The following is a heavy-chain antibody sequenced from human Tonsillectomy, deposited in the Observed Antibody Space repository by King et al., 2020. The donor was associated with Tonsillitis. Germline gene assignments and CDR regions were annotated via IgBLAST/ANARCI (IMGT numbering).Heavy chain of an antibody. Sequence: VQLVQSGAEVKKPGASVKVSCKASGYTFTSYDINWERQAAGQGLEWMGWMNPYSSNTGYAQEFQGRVTMTRNTSISTAYMELTSLRSEDTAVYYCATAAAAAEGDLEYWGQGTLVTVSS. CDR1: GYTFTSYD. V-gene: IGHV1-8*01. CDR3: ATAAAAAEGDLEY. D-gene: IGHD2-15*01. CDR2: MNPYSSNT. J-gene: IGHJ4*02.